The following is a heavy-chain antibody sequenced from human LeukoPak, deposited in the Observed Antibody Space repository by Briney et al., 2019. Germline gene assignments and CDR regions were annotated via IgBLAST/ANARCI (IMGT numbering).Heavy chain of an antibody. CDR3: ARSLAVAPEEDAFDI. CDR1: GFTFSSYG. Sequence: PGGSLRLSCAASGFTFSSYGMHWVRQAPGKGLEWVAFIRYDGSNKYYADSVKGRFTISRDNSKNTLYLQMNSLRAEDTAVYYCARSLAVAPEEDAFDIWGQGTMVTVSS. CDR2: IRYDGSNK. V-gene: IGHV3-30*02. J-gene: IGHJ3*02. D-gene: IGHD6-19*01.